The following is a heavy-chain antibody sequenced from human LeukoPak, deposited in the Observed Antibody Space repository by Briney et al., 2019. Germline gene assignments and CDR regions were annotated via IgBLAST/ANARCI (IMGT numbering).Heavy chain of an antibody. CDR3: LYFWSGSSLVDY. CDR2: IKSKTDGGTT. CDR1: GFTFSNAW. J-gene: IGHJ4*02. Sequence: PGGSLRLSCAASGFTFSNAWMSWVRQAPGKGLEWVGRIKSKTDGGTTAYAAPVKGRFSISRDDSKNTLYLEMYSLKTEDTAMYYCLYFWSGSSLVDYWGQGTLVTVSS. V-gene: IGHV3-15*01. D-gene: IGHD3-3*01.